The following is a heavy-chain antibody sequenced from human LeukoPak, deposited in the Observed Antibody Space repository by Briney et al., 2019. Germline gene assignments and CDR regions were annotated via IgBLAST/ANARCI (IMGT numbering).Heavy chain of an antibody. CDR1: GFSVSGNY. CDR2: INSDGNT. CDR3: ARDLTGVGKYTSGWFDAFDI. V-gene: IGHV3-53*01. Sequence: GGSLRLSCAASGFSVSGNYMSWVRQAPGRGLEWVSVINSDGNTYYADSVRGRFTISRDNSKNTLYLQLSSLRVEDTAVYYCARDLTGVGKYTSGWFDAFDIWGQGTMVTVSS. D-gene: IGHD6-19*01. J-gene: IGHJ3*02.